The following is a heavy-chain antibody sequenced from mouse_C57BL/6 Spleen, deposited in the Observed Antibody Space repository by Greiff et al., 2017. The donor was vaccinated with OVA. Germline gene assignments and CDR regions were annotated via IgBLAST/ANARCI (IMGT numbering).Heavy chain of an antibody. D-gene: IGHD2-5*01. CDR2: IYPGDGDT. Sequence: QVQLQQSGAELVKPGASVKISCKASGYAFSSYWMNWVKQRPGKGLEWIGQIYPGDGDTNYNGKFKGKATLTADKSSSTAYMQLSSLTSEDSAVYFCARKDMGYSNYEGAMDYWGQGTSVTVSS. CDR1: GYAFSSYW. V-gene: IGHV1-80*01. CDR3: ARKDMGYSNYEGAMDY. J-gene: IGHJ4*01.